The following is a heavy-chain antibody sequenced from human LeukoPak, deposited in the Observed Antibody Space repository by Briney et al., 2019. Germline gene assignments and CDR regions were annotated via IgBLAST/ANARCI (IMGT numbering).Heavy chain of an antibody. Sequence: SETLSLTCTVSGASVSSYYWIWIRQPAGRGLEWIGRIDASGSTNYNPSLKSRVTVSVDSSKNQFSLKVSSVTAADTAVYYCARSVVGYDNFDYWGQGTLVTVSS. CDR1: GASVSSYY. V-gene: IGHV4-4*07. D-gene: IGHD5-18*01. CDR3: ARSVVGYDNFDY. CDR2: IDASGST. J-gene: IGHJ4*02.